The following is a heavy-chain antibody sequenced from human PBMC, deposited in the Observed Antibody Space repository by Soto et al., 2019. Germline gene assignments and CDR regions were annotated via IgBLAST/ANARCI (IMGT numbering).Heavy chain of an antibody. CDR3: ARDGVAAGNINFDY. CDR2: ISGDSGNT. CDR1: GYMFTKSA. D-gene: IGHD6-19*01. J-gene: IGHJ4*03. Sequence: QVHLVQSGAEVKKPGASVKVSCKASGYMFTKSAMHWVRQAPGQRLEWMGWISGDSGNTKYSPKLQDRVTITRDTSASTAYMELSSLRSEDTALYYCARDGVAAGNINFDYWGQGTTVTVSS. V-gene: IGHV1-3*01.